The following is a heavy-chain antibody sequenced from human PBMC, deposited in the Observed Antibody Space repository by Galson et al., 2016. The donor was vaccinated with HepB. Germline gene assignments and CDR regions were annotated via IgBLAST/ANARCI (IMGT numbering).Heavy chain of an antibody. CDR3: VKPAGRYQFEH. CDR2: ISLDSNNK. CDR1: GFYFSYYG. Sequence: SLRLSCAATGFYFSYYGMHWVRQAPGKGLEWVAVISLDSNNKYYAESVRGRFTISRYDSKNTLFLQMNSLRPDDTAVYYCVKPAGRYQFEHWGQGTLVTVSS. D-gene: IGHD2-2*01. J-gene: IGHJ4*02. V-gene: IGHV3-30*18.